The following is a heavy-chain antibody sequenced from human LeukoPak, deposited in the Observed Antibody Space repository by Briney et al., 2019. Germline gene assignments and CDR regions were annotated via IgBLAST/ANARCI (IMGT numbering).Heavy chain of an antibody. J-gene: IGHJ4*02. CDR1: GASIVRDY. D-gene: IGHD5-24*01. Sequence: SETLSLTCTVSGASIVRDYWSWVRQPPGTGLQWIGYVYETGSRNYNPSLERRVSISMDRSKNQFSLRLDSVTAADTAMYYCAREHRGRDGYTLDYWGQGILVTVSS. V-gene: IGHV4-59*12. CDR3: AREHRGRDGYTLDY. CDR2: VYETGSR.